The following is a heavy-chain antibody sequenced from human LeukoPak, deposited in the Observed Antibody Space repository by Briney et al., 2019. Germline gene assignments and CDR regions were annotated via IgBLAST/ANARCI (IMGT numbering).Heavy chain of an antibody. Sequence: GGSLRLSCAASGFTFSSYSMNWVRQAPGKGLEWVSSISSSSSYIYYADSVKGRFTISRDNAKTSLYLQMNSLRAEDTAVYYCARDLPGYGHDYWGQGTLVTVSS. CDR2: ISSSSSYI. CDR3: ARDLPGYGHDY. CDR1: GFTFSSYS. J-gene: IGHJ4*02. V-gene: IGHV3-21*01. D-gene: IGHD5-18*01.